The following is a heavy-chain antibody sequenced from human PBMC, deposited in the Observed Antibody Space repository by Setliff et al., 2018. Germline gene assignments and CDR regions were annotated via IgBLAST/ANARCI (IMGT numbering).Heavy chain of an antibody. CDR1: GFNFITYG. CDR3: TRSRGPRVVLAADFDF. J-gene: IGHJ4*02. CDR2: ISPYSGET. V-gene: IGHV1-18*01. Sequence: ASVKVSCKTSGFNFITYGFSWVRQAPGQGLEWMGWISPYSGETNNAQKFQDRLSVTADTSSKTIYMELRSLTSDDTAVYFCTRSRGPRVVLAADFDFWGQGTLVTVS. D-gene: IGHD3-16*01.